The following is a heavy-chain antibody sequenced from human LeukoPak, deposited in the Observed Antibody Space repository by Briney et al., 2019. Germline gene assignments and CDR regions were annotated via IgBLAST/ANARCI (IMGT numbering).Heavy chain of an antibody. CDR1: AGSISSSSYY. V-gene: IGHV4-39*01. J-gene: IGHJ4*02. Sequence: SQTLSLTCTVSAGSISSSSYYWGWIRQPPGKGLEWIGTISYSGSTYYNPSIKSRVTISVDTSQNQFSLKLTSVTAADTAVFYSASRAGATAPLDCWGEGTLVTVSS. CDR3: ASRAGATAPLDC. D-gene: IGHD2-21*01. CDR2: ISYSGST.